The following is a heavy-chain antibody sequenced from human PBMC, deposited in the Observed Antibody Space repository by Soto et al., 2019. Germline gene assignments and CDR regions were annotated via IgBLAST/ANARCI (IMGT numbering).Heavy chain of an antibody. D-gene: IGHD6-19*01. CDR3: ARDGLIVSVAGTVGIDY. J-gene: IGHJ4*02. Sequence: VRSMRLSCAACRLSFYSYGMHCARRAPGKRLEWVAVIWYDGSNKYFADSVKGRFTISRDNSKITLYLQMSSLRAEDTAVYYCARDGLIVSVAGTVGIDYFGKVPLGTVAS. V-gene: IGHV3-33*01. CDR1: RLSFYSYG. CDR2: IWYDGSNK.